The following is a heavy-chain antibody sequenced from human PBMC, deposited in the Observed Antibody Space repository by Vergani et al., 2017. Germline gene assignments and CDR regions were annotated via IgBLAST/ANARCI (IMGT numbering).Heavy chain of an antibody. J-gene: IGHJ4*02. CDR3: ARQRPGSGWSPGDFDD. Sequence: QLQLQQSGPGLVKPSETLFLTCTVSADSISSGSYYWGWIRQPPGKSLDWIGSIYYSGLTYYNPSLKSRVAISVDTSKNQFSLKVTSVTAADTAVYFCARQRPGSGWSPGDFDDWGQGILVTVS. V-gene: IGHV4-39*01. D-gene: IGHD6-19*01. CDR2: IYYSGLT. CDR1: ADSISSGSYY.